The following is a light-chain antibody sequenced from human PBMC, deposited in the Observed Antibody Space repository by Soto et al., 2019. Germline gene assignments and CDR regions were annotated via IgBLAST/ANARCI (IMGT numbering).Light chain of an antibody. V-gene: IGLV2-8*01. J-gene: IGLJ1*01. CDR3: SSYAGSNPYV. CDR1: RSEVGGYNY. CDR2: EVS. Sequence: SLLTQPALLSWSSWQSIAISCTGTRSEVGGYNYVSWYQQHPGKTPNLMIYEVSKWPSGVPDRFSGSKSGNTASLTVSGLQAEDEAGYYCSSYAGSNPYVFGTGTRSPS.